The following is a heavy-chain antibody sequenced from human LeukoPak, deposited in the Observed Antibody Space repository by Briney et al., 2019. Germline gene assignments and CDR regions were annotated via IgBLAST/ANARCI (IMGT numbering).Heavy chain of an antibody. D-gene: IGHD3-16*01. J-gene: IGHJ4*02. V-gene: IGHV4-38-2*01. CDR1: GYSISSGYY. Sequence: SETLSLTCAVSGYSISSGYYWGWIRQPPGKGLEWIGSIYHSGSTYYNPSLKSRVTISVDTSKNQFSVKLSSVTAADTAVYYCARMITFGGVIFDYWGQGTLVTVSS. CDR2: IYHSGST. CDR3: ARMITFGGVIFDY.